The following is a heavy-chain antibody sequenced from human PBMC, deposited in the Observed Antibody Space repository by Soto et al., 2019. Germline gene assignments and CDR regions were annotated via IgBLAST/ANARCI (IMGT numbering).Heavy chain of an antibody. J-gene: IGHJ5*02. D-gene: IGHD3-16*01. CDR3: ARAVAPYLGTWFDP. Sequence: SETLSLTCAVSGDSVTSNVWWSWVRQPPGKGLEWIGEAYHNGLTDYNPSLKSRVTMSVDTSKNEFSLKLTSLTAADTAIYYCARAVAPYLGTWFDPWGQGTLVTVSS. CDR1: GDSVTSNVW. CDR2: AYHNGLT. V-gene: IGHV4-4*02.